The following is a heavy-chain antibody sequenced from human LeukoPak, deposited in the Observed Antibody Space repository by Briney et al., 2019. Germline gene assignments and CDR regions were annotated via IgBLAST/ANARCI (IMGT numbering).Heavy chain of an antibody. J-gene: IGHJ4*02. CDR2: ISTSSSYI. V-gene: IGHV3-21*01. CDR3: ARAPYYYDSSGYYPRGFDY. Sequence: TGGSLRLSCAASGFTFSSYSMNWVRQAPGKGLEWVSSISTSSSYIHYADSVKGRFTISRDNAKNSLYLQMNSLRAEDTAVYYCARAPYYYDSSGYYPRGFDYWGQGTLVTVSS. D-gene: IGHD3-22*01. CDR1: GFTFSSYS.